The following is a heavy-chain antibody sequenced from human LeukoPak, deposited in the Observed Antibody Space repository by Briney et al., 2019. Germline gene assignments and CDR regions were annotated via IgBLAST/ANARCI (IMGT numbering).Heavy chain of an antibody. CDR2: ISYDGSNK. Sequence: GGSLRLSCAASGFTFSSYGMHWVRQAPGKGLEWVAVISYDGSNKYYADSVKGRFTISRDNSKNTLYLQMNSLRAEDTAVYYWVNHWSGYLLPRHWGQGTLVTVSS. J-gene: IGHJ4*02. V-gene: IGHV3-30*18. CDR1: GFTFSSYG. D-gene: IGHD3-3*01. CDR3: VNHWSGYLLPRH.